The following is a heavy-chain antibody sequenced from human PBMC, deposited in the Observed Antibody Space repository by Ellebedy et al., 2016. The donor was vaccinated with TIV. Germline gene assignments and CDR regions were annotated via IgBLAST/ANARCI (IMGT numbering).Heavy chain of an antibody. J-gene: IGHJ4*02. CDR1: GYTFTSYY. V-gene: IGHV1-46*01. D-gene: IGHD3-16*01. CDR3: ARDLFGGVTADY. Sequence: ASVTVSCXASGYTFTSYYMHWVRQAPGQGLEWMGIINPSGGSTSYAQKFQGRVTMTRDTSSSTVYMELSSLRSEGTAVYYCARDLFGGVTADYWGQGTLVTVSS. CDR2: INPSGGST.